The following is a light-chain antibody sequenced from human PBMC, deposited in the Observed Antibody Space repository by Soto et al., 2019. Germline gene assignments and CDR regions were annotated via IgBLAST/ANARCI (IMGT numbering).Light chain of an antibody. Sequence: EILMTQSPATLSVSPGERATLSCRASQSVDSNLAWYQQKPGQAPRLLIYGASTRATGISARFSGSGSGTEFTLTISSLQSEDFGVYYCQQYNNWWTFGQGTKVDNK. CDR3: QQYNNWWT. V-gene: IGKV3-15*01. CDR2: GAS. J-gene: IGKJ1*01. CDR1: QSVDSN.